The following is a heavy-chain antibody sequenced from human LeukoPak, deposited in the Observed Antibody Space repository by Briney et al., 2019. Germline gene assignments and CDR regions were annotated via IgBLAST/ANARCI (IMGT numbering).Heavy chain of an antibody. V-gene: IGHV4-59*01. CDR1: GGSISSYY. D-gene: IGHD2-2*01. CDR3: YGYCSSTSCSNEGAFDI. Sequence: SETLSLTCTVSGGSISSYYWSWIRQPPGKGLEWIGYIYYSGSTNYNPSLKSRVTISVDTSKNQFSLKLSSVTAADTAVYYCYGYCSSTSCSNEGAFDIWGQGTMVTVSS. CDR2: IYYSGST. J-gene: IGHJ3*02.